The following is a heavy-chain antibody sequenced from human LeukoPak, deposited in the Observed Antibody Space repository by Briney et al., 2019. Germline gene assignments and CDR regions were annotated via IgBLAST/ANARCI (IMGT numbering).Heavy chain of an antibody. J-gene: IGHJ4*02. D-gene: IGHD5-24*01. CDR3: ARAVEMATIEIDY. CDR1: GGSFSGYY. Sequence: SETLSLTCAVYGGSFSGYYWSWIRQPPGKGLEWIGEINHSGSTNYNPSLKSRVTISVDTSKNQFSLKLSSVTAADTAVYYCARAVEMATIEIDYWGQGTPVTVSS. V-gene: IGHV4-34*01. CDR2: INHSGST.